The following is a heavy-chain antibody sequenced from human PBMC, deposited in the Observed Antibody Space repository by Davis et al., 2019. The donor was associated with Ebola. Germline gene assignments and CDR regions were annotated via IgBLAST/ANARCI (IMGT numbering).Heavy chain of an antibody. CDR2: INSDGSST. D-gene: IGHD1-26*01. V-gene: IGHV3-74*01. Sequence: PGGSLRLSCAASGFTFSSYWMHWVRQAPGKGLVWVSRINSDGSSTSYADSVKGRFTISRDNAKNTLYLQMNSLRAEDTAVYYCALGYSGYDSYGMDVWGQGTTVTVSS. J-gene: IGHJ6*02. CDR1: GFTFSSYW. CDR3: ALGYSGYDSYGMDV.